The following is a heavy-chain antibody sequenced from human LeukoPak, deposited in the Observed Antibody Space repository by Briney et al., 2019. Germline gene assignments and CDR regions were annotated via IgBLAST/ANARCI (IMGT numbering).Heavy chain of an antibody. CDR2: ISGSGGST. CDR1: GFTFSSYA. Sequence: GGSLRLSCAASGFTFSSYAMSWVRQAPGKGLEWVSAISGSGGSTYYADSVKGRFTISRGNSKNTLYLQMNSLRAEDTAVYYCAKDFIVVVVAGGLDYWGQGTLVTVSS. CDR3: AKDFIVVVVAGGLDY. D-gene: IGHD2-15*01. V-gene: IGHV3-23*01. J-gene: IGHJ4*02.